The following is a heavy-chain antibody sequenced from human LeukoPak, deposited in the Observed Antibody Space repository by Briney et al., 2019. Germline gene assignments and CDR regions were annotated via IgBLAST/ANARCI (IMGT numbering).Heavy chain of an antibody. Sequence: SETLSLTCAVYGGSFSGYYWSWIRQPPGKGLEWIGEINHSGSTNYNPSLKSRVTISVDKSKNQFSLKLSSVTAADTAVYYCARGALLWFGAKMEYYFDYWGQGTPLTVSS. J-gene: IGHJ4*02. CDR1: GGSFSGYY. CDR2: INHSGST. V-gene: IGHV4-34*01. CDR3: ARGALLWFGAKMEYYFDY. D-gene: IGHD3-10*01.